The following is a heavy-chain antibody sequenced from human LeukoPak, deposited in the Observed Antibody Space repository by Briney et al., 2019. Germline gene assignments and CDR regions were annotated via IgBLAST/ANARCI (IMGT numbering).Heavy chain of an antibody. D-gene: IGHD2-8*01. CDR1: GFTFSNYW. V-gene: IGHV3-7*01. CDR2: IKEDGSEK. J-gene: IGHJ4*02. Sequence: GGSLRLSCVASGFTFSNYWMNWVRQAPGERPEWVANIKEDGSEKYYVDSVKGRFTISRDNAKNTLYLQMNSLRAEDTAVYYCATGRTKKYWGQGTLVTVSS. CDR3: ATGRTKKY.